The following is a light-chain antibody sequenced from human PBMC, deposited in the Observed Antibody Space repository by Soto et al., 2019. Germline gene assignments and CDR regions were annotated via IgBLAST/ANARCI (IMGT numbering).Light chain of an antibody. CDR2: GAS. Sequence: EIVLTQSPGTLSLSPGDRATLSCRASQSVNSNFLAWYQQKPGQAPRLLIYGASSRATGIPDTFSGSGSGTEFTLTISSLQSEDFAVYYCQQYNNWPPWTFGQGTKVDIK. CDR3: QQYNNWPPWT. CDR1: QSVNSN. V-gene: IGKV3D-15*01. J-gene: IGKJ1*01.